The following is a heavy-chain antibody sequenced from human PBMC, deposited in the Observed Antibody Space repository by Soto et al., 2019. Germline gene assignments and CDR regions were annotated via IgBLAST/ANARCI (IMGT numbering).Heavy chain of an antibody. V-gene: IGHV3-30-3*01. CDR1: GFTFSSYA. CDR3: ARGRSPVTRLFDH. CDR2: ISYDGSNK. J-gene: IGHJ4*02. D-gene: IGHD4-17*01. Sequence: QVQLVESGGGVVQPGRSLRLSCAASGFTFSSYAMHWVRQAPGKGLEWVAVISYDGSNKYYADSVKGRFTISRDNSKNTLYLQMNSLRAEDTTVYYCARGRSPVTRLFDHWGQGTLVTVSS.